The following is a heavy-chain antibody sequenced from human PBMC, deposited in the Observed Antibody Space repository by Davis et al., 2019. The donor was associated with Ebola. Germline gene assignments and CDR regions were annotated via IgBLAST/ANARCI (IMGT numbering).Heavy chain of an antibody. CDR3: TGMPYYYYGMDV. D-gene: IGHD2-2*01. CDR2: IVPGDSYT. V-gene: IGHV5-10-1*01. Sequence: GESLKISCDGSGYSFTSYWISWVRQMPGKGLEWIGSIVPGDSYTNYSPSFQGHVTISADKSISTAYLQWSSLKASDTAMYYCTGMPYYYYGMDVWGQGTTVTVSS. CDR1: GYSFTSYW. J-gene: IGHJ6*02.